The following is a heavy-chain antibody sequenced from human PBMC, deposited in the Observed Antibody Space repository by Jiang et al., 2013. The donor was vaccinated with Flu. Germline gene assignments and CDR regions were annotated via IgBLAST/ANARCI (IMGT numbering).Heavy chain of an antibody. CDR3: ARGSYYGSGSYGNWFDP. CDR1: GFTFSSYS. CDR2: ISSSSSYI. V-gene: IGHV3-21*01. Sequence: GLVKPGGSLRLSCAASGFTFSSYSMNWVRQAPGKGLEWVSSISSSSSYIYYADSVKGRFTISRDNAKNSLYLQMNSLRAEDTAVYYCARGSYYGSGSYGNWFDPWGQGTLVTVSS. D-gene: IGHD3-10*01. J-gene: IGHJ5*02.